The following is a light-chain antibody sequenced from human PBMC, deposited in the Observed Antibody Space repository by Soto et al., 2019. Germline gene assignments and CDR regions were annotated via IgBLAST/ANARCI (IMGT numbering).Light chain of an antibody. V-gene: IGKV3-20*01. CDR3: QQYGSLGT. CDR1: QSFSSGY. CDR2: GTS. J-gene: IGKJ1*01. Sequence: EIVLTQSPGTLSLSPGERATLSCRASQSFSSGYLAWYQQKPGQAPRLLIYGTSTRATGIPDRFSGSGSQTDFTLTISRLEPEDFAVYYCQQYGSLGTFGQGTKVDIK.